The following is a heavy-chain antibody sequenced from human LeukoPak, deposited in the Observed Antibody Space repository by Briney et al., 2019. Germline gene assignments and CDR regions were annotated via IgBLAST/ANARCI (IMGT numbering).Heavy chain of an antibody. CDR1: GFTFRTFW. CDR2: IKHDGSEK. CDR3: ARDQYDSWSRRGNFDS. J-gene: IGHJ4*02. Sequence: PGGSLRLSCAASGFTFRTFWMSGVRQAPGRGREGVATIKHDGSEKNYVDSVKGRFTVSRDNTKNSLYLQMNSLRAEDTGVFYCARDQYDSWSRRGNFDSWGQGTLVIVSS. D-gene: IGHD3-3*01. V-gene: IGHV3-7*03.